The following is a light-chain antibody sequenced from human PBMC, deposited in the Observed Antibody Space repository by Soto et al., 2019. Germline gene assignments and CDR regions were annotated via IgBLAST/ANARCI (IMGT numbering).Light chain of an antibody. CDR2: GAS. CDR3: QQYGISPRWT. Sequence: EIVMTPSPATLSVSPCERATLSFSASQSIINSYLAWYQQKPGQAPRLLIYGASSRATGIPDRFSGSGSGTDFTLTISRLEPEDFAVYYCQQYGISPRWTFGQGTKVDIK. CDR1: QSIINSY. V-gene: IGKV3-20*01. J-gene: IGKJ1*01.